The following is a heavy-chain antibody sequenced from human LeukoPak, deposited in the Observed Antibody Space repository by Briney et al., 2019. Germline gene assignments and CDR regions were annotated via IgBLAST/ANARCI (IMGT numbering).Heavy chain of an antibody. Sequence: PSETLSLTCIVSGGSISISNYYWGWIRQPPGKGLEWIGSIYYSGDTYDNPSLKSRVTMSVDTSKNQFSLNLTSVTAADTAVYYCAREYGSGSEFDPWGQGTLVTVSS. V-gene: IGHV4-39*07. CDR2: IYYSGDT. J-gene: IGHJ5*02. CDR1: GGSISISNYY. CDR3: AREYGSGSEFDP. D-gene: IGHD3-10*01.